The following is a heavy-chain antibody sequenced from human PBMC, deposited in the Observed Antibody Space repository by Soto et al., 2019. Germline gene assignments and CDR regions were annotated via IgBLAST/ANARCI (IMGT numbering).Heavy chain of an antibody. CDR1: GGTFSSYA. V-gene: IGHV1-69*01. CDR3: ASGRAAASRNEFDY. CDR2: IIPIFGTA. J-gene: IGHJ4*02. D-gene: IGHD6-13*01. Sequence: QVQLVQSGAEVKKPGSSVKVSCKASGGTFSSYALSWVLQAPGQGLAWMGGIIPIFGTANYAQKFQGRDTITADESTSTADMELRSLSSEDTAVYYCASGRAAASRNEFDYWGQGTLVTVSS.